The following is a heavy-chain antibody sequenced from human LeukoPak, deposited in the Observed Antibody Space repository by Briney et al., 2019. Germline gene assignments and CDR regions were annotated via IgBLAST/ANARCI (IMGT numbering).Heavy chain of an antibody. Sequence: PGGALRLSCSASEFTLSSFAIHWVRQAPGKGLEYVSAISSNGGSTYYADSVKGRFTISRDNSKNTLYLQMSSLRVEDTAVYYCVKDRGQLVRDFDYWGQGTLVTVSS. J-gene: IGHJ4*02. V-gene: IGHV3-64D*09. CDR2: ISSNGGST. CDR1: EFTLSSFA. D-gene: IGHD6-13*01. CDR3: VKDRGQLVRDFDY.